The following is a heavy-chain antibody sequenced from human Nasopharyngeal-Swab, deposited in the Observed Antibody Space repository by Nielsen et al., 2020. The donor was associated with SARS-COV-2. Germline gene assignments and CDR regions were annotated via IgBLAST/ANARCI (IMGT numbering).Heavy chain of an antibody. CDR1: GYSFTSYW. V-gene: IGHV5-10-1*01. CDR2: IDPSDSYT. D-gene: IGHD2-15*01. CDR3: ARLYCSGGSCYNEPFDY. Sequence: GESLKISCKGSGYSFTSYWISWVRQMPGKGLEWMGRIDPSDSYTNYSPSFQGHVTISADKSITTAYLQWSGLKASDTAMYYCARLYCSGGSCYNEPFDYWGQGTLVTVSS. J-gene: IGHJ4*02.